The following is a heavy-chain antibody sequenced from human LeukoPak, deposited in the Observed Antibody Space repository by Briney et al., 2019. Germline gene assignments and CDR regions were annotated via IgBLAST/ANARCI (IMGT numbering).Heavy chain of an antibody. V-gene: IGHV1-46*01. D-gene: IGHD3-16*01. CDR1: GYTFTRYY. CDR3: ARDALSYDYSWGSYGHLGIDP. J-gene: IGHJ5*02. Sequence: GASVKVSCKASGYTFTRYYMHWVRQAPGQGLEWMGIINPSGGTTDCAQKFHGRITVTRDTSTSTVYMELTSLTSEDTAVYYCARDALSYDYSWGSYGHLGIDPWGQGTLVTVSS. CDR2: INPSGGTT.